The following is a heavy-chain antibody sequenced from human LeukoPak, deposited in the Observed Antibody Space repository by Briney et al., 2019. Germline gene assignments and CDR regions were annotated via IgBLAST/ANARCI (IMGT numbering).Heavy chain of an antibody. Sequence: GESLKISCQASGYTFTRSWIGWVRQVPGKGLEWMGIIYPGDSDTRYSPSFQGQVTISADKSISTAYLQWSSLKASDTAMYYCARKADSSGWYSHDYWGQGTLVTVSS. CDR1: GYTFTRSW. CDR2: IYPGDSDT. D-gene: IGHD6-19*01. V-gene: IGHV5-51*01. J-gene: IGHJ4*02. CDR3: ARKADSSGWYSHDY.